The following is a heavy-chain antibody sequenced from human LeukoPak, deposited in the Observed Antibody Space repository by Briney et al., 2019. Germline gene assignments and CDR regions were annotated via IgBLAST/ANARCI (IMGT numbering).Heavy chain of an antibody. Sequence: GGSLRLSCAASEFTFSGYWMNWVRQAPGEGLEWVANIKQDGSEKYYVDSVKGRFTISRDNAKNSLYLQMNSLRAEDTAVYYCARVGSFDYWGQGTLVTVSS. CDR1: EFTFSGYW. J-gene: IGHJ4*02. CDR3: ARVGSFDY. V-gene: IGHV3-7*01. CDR2: IKQDGSEK. D-gene: IGHD3-10*01.